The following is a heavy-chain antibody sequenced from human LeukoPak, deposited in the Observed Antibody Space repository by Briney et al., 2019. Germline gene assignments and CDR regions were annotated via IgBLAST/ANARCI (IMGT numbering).Heavy chain of an antibody. Sequence: GGSLRLSCAASGFTFSGSAMHWVRQASGKGLEWVGRIGTKANNYATPYAASVKGRFTISRDDSKNTAYLQMNSLKTEDTAVYYCTRRGTVTTDAFDMWGQGTMVTVSS. D-gene: IGHD4-17*01. J-gene: IGHJ3*02. V-gene: IGHV3-73*01. CDR2: IGTKANNYAT. CDR1: GFTFSGSA. CDR3: TRRGTVTTDAFDM.